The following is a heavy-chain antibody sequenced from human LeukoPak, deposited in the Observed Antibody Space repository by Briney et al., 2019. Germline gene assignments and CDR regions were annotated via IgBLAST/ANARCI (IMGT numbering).Heavy chain of an antibody. Sequence: GGSLRLSCAASGFTFSSFVMHWVRQAPGKGLEWVAVISYDGTNKYYADSVKGRFTISRDNAKNSLFLQMNSLRAEDTAVYYCARDLLGYNYYYMDVWGKGTTVTVSS. V-gene: IGHV3-30*03. CDR3: ARDLLGYNYYYMDV. J-gene: IGHJ6*03. CDR2: ISYDGTNK. D-gene: IGHD3-16*02. CDR1: GFTFSSFV.